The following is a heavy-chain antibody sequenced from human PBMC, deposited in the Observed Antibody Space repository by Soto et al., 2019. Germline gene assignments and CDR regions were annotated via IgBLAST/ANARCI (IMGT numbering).Heavy chain of an antibody. CDR2: ISGSGGST. J-gene: IGHJ4*02. CDR3: AKEGRYSSSRGYFDC. D-gene: IGHD6-13*01. Sequence: PGGSLRLSCAASGFTFSSYGMSWVRQAPGKGLEWVSGISGSGGSTYYADSVKGRFTISRDNPKNTLYLQMNSLRAEDTAVYYCAKEGRYSSSRGYFDCWGQGTLVTVAS. CDR1: GFTFSSYG. V-gene: IGHV3-23*01.